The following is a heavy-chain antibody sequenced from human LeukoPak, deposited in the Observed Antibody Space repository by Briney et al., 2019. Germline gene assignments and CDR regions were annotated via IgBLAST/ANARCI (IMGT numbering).Heavy chain of an antibody. CDR2: INPNSGGT. D-gene: IGHD1-26*01. Sequence: GASAKVSCKASGYTFTGYYMHWVRQAPGQGLEWMGGINPNSGGTNYAQKFQGGVTMTRDTAISTAYMELSRLRYDDTAVYYCARGLEIVGATTHWFDPWGQGTLVTVSS. CDR1: GYTFTGYY. J-gene: IGHJ5*02. CDR3: ARGLEIVGATTHWFDP. V-gene: IGHV1-2*02.